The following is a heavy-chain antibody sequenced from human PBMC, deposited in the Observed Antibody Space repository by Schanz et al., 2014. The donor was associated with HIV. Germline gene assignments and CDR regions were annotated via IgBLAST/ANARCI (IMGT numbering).Heavy chain of an antibody. CDR3: ARDAASHSYGSTMDV. D-gene: IGHD5-18*01. Sequence: QVQLVESGGGVVQPGRSLRLSCAASGFTFSSYGMHWVRQAPGKGLEWVAVIWYDGSNKYYTDSVKGRFTISRDSSKNTLYLQMNSLRAEDTAVYYCARDAASHSYGSTMDVWGQGTLVTVSS. V-gene: IGHV3-33*08. CDR1: GFTFSSYG. J-gene: IGHJ4*02. CDR2: IWYDGSNK.